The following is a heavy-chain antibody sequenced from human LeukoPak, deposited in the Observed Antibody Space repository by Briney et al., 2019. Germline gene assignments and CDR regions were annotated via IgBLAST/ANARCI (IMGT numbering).Heavy chain of an antibody. CDR2: ISGSGGST. CDR1: GFTFSSSA. CDR3: ARGGSSCFDS. J-gene: IGHJ4*02. Sequence: PGGSLRLSCAASGFTFSSSAMTWVRQAPGKGLEWVSGISGSGGSTYYADSVKGRFTVSRDNAKNSLYLQMNNLRDEDTAVYYCARGGSSCFDSWGQGTLVTVSS. V-gene: IGHV3-23*01. D-gene: IGHD6-13*01.